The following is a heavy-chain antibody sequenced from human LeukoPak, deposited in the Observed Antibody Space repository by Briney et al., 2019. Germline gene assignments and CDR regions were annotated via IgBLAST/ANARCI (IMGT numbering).Heavy chain of an antibody. V-gene: IGHV4-59*01. D-gene: IGHD5-12*01. Sequence: PXXTLSLTCTVSGGSISGYYWSWLRQPPGRELEWIGYFYYSGSTNYNPSLKGPVTISVDTSKNQFSLKLSSVTAADTAVYYCARGPNSGYGRFDYWGQGTLVTVSS. J-gene: IGHJ4*02. CDR1: GGSISGYY. CDR2: FYYSGST. CDR3: ARGPNSGYGRFDY.